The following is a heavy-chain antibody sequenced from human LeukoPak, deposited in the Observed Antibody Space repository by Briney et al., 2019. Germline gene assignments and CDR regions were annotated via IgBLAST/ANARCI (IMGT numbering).Heavy chain of an antibody. J-gene: IGHJ4*02. D-gene: IGHD3-10*01. V-gene: IGHV3-53*01. CDR2: IYSGGST. Sequence: GGSLRLSCAASGFTVSSNCMSWVRQAPGKGLEWVSVIYSGGSTYYADSVKGRFTISRDNSKNTLYLQMNGLRAEDTAVYYCAREYYYYGSGSFGGKAFDYWGQGTPVTVSS. CDR1: GFTVSSNC. CDR3: AREYYYYGSGSFGGKAFDY.